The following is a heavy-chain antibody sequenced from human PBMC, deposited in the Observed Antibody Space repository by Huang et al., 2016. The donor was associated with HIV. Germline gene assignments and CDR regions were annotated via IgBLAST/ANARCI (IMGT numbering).Heavy chain of an antibody. D-gene: IGHD5-18*01. Sequence: EVLLVQSGAELKEPGEALKISCKASGYGFSSYWIGWVRQKHGKGLGWVGIIYPRDSETKYGPAFDGQVTISADKSTRTAYLQWESLKAPDTAIYFCARQVDGFRSHFDFWGQGTLVSVSS. J-gene: IGHJ4*02. V-gene: IGHV5-51*01. CDR2: IYPRDSET. CDR3: ARQVDGFRSHFDF. CDR1: GYGFSSYW.